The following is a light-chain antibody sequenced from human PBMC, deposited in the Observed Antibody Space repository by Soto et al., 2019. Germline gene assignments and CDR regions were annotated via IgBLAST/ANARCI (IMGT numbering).Light chain of an antibody. CDR2: GAS. V-gene: IGKV3-20*01. CDR1: QSVTSSY. J-gene: IGKJ1*01. Sequence: EIVLTQSPGTLSLSPGERATLSCRASQSVTSSYLAWYQQKPGQAPRLLIYGASSRDTGIPDRFSGSGSGTDFTLTISRLEPEDFAVYYCQQYGSSPRFGQGTKVEIK. CDR3: QQYGSSPR.